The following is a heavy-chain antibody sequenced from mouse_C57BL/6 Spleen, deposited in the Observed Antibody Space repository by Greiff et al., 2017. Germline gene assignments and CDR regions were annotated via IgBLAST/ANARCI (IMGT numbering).Heavy chain of an antibody. CDR3: ARSPDYSKKLYAMDY. Sequence: QVQLKQPGAELVMPGASMKLSCKASGYTFTSYWMHWVKQRPGQGLEWIGEIDPSDSYTNYNQKFKGKSTLTVDKSSSSAYMQLSSLTSEDSAVYYCARSPDYSKKLYAMDYWGQGTSVTVSS. CDR1: GYTFTSYW. J-gene: IGHJ4*01. D-gene: IGHD2-5*01. CDR2: IDPSDSYT. V-gene: IGHV1-69*01.